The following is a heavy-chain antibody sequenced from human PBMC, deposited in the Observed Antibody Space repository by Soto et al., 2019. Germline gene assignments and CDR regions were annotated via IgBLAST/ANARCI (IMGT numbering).Heavy chain of an antibody. CDR2: ISPLKGRT. J-gene: IGHJ1*01. V-gene: IGHV1-18*04. CDR1: GYTFTSYD. Sequence: QVRLVQSGPDLKRPGASMKVSCKASGYTFTSYDISWVRQAPGQGLEWMAWISPLKGRTQYSQKAQGRVTLSTDTSSNTAYMEMTTLRVNDTAVYYCAMDYGDRPEYFKHWGQGTLVTVS. D-gene: IGHD4-17*01. CDR3: AMDYGDRPEYFKH.